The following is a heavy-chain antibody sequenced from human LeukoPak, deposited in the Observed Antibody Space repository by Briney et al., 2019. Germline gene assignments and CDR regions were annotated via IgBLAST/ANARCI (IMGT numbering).Heavy chain of an antibody. D-gene: IGHD1-20*01. CDR2: IYYSGST. V-gene: IGHV4-59*12. Sequence: SETLSLTCTVSGGSISSYYWSWIRQPPGKGLEWSGYIYYSGSTNYNPSLKSRVTISVDTSKNQFSLKLSSVTAADTAVYYCARDGDNWNDEYFDYWGQGTLVTVSS. CDR1: GGSISSYY. J-gene: IGHJ4*02. CDR3: ARDGDNWNDEYFDY.